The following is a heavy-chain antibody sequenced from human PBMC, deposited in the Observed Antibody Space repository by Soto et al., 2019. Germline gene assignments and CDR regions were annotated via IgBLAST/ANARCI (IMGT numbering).Heavy chain of an antibody. CDR1: GFSISSSGEA. V-gene: IGHV2-5*01. CDR2: IYWNGIE. D-gene: IGHD3-10*01. CDR3: AHGDPLDFHY. Sequence: QITLKESGPALVKPTQTLTLTCTFSGFSISSSGEAVGWIRQPPGKDLEWLALIYWNGIERYSPSLKSRLTITKDTSKNQVVLTVTKMDPVDTATYFCAHGDPLDFHYWGQGTLVTVSP. J-gene: IGHJ4*02.